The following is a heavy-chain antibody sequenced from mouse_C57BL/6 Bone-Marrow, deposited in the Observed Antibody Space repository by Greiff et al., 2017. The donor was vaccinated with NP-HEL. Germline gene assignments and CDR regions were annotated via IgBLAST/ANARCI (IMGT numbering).Heavy chain of an antibody. CDR2: IDPANGNT. CDR3: ARRYGYDVGYFDV. CDR1: GFNIKNTY. J-gene: IGHJ1*03. Sequence: EVKLQESVAELVRPGASVKLSCTASGFNIKNTYMHWVKQRPEQGLEWIGRIDPANGNTKYAPKFQGKATITADTSSNTAYLQLSSLTSEDTAIYYCARRYGYDVGYFDVWGTGTTVTVSS. D-gene: IGHD2-2*01. V-gene: IGHV14-3*01.